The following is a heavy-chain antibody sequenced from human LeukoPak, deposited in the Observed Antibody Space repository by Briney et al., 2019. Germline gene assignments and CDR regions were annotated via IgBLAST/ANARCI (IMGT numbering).Heavy chain of an antibody. D-gene: IGHD6-13*01. J-gene: IGHJ4*02. V-gene: IGHV3-15*01. CDR3: ARDGGSSWWELDY. Sequence: PGGSLRLSCAASGFTFSNAWMSWVRQAPGKGLEWVGRIKSKTDGGTTDYAAPVKGRFTISRDDSKNTLYLQMNSLKTEDTAVYYCARDGGSSWWELDYWGQETLVTVSS. CDR1: GFTFSNAW. CDR2: IKSKTDGGTT.